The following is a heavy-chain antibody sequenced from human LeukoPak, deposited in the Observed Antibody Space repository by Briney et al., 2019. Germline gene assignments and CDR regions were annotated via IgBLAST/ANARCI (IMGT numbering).Heavy chain of an antibody. CDR2: IKSKTDGGTT. CDR3: TTGGVYGDYGDY. V-gene: IGHV3-15*01. D-gene: IGHD4-17*01. J-gene: IGHJ4*02. CDR1: GFTFSNAR. Sequence: GGSLRLSCAASGFTFSNARMSWVRQAPGKGLEWVGRIKSKTDGGTTDYAAPVKGRFTISRDDSKNTLYLQMNSLKTEDTAVYYCTTGGVYGDYGDYWGQGTLVTVSS.